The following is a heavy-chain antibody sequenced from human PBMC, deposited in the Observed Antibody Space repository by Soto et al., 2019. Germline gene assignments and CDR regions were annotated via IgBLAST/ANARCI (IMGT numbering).Heavy chain of an antibody. CDR2: ISPILGIA. Sequence: QVQLVQSGAEVKKPGSSVKVSCKASGGTFSSYTISWVRQAPGQGLEWMGSISPILGIANYAQKFQGRVTTAADKSTSTAYMELSSLRAEDTAVYYCAREGQLVPQFDYWGQGTLVTVSS. CDR1: GGTFSSYT. V-gene: IGHV1-69*08. CDR3: AREGQLVPQFDY. J-gene: IGHJ4*02. D-gene: IGHD6-6*01.